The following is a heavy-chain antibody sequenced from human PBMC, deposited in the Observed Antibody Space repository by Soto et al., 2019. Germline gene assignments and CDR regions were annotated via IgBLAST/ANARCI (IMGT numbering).Heavy chain of an antibody. Sequence: SETLSLTCTVSGGSVSSDSYYWTWIRQPPGKGLEWIGYIYYSGSTYYNPSLKSRVTISVDTSKNQFSLKLSSVAAADTVVYYCARGQEYYYDSSGYYYDPYYFDYWGQETLVTVPS. CDR3: ARGQEYYYDSSGYYYDPYYFDY. CDR2: IYYSGST. J-gene: IGHJ4*02. CDR1: GGSVSSDSYY. V-gene: IGHV4-30-4*01. D-gene: IGHD3-22*01.